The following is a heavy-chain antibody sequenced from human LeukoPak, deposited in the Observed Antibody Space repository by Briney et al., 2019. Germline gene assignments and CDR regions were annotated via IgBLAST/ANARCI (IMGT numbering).Heavy chain of an antibody. Sequence: GASVKVSCKASGYTFTSYAIQWVRQAPGQRLEWMGWINAGHGNTKYSQKFQGRVTITRDTSASTAYMELSSLRSDDTAVYYCARGPHERSGYPDDWGQGTLVTVSS. CDR1: GYTFTSYA. D-gene: IGHD3-22*01. J-gene: IGHJ4*02. V-gene: IGHV1-3*01. CDR3: ARGPHERSGYPDD. CDR2: INAGHGNT.